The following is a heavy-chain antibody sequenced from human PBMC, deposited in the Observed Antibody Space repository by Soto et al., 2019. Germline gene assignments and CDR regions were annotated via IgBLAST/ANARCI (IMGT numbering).Heavy chain of an antibody. D-gene: IGHD2-2*01. Sequence: PSETLSLTCTVSGGSISSGDYYWSWIRQPPGKGLEWIGYIYYSGSTYYNPSLKSRVTISVDTSKNQFSLKLSSVTAADTAVYYCARWEERVAMPSGYWGQGTLLTVSS. CDR3: ARWEERVAMPSGY. CDR2: IYYSGST. J-gene: IGHJ4*02. CDR1: GGSISSGDYY. V-gene: IGHV4-30-4*02.